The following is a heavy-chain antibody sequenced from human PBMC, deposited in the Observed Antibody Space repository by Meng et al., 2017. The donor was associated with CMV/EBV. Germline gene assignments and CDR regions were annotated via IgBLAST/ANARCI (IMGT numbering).Heavy chain of an antibody. D-gene: IGHD1-26*01. CDR2: IKGDGGGT. CDR1: GFTFSLDW. CDR3: AREASDGSYFAY. Sequence: GESLKISCAASGFTFSLDWMHWVRQAPGKGPVWVARIKGDGGGTNYADSVKDRFTISRDNAKNTVYLQMNSLRAEDTALYYCAREASDGSYFAYWGQGTLVTVSS. V-gene: IGHV3-74*01. J-gene: IGHJ4*01.